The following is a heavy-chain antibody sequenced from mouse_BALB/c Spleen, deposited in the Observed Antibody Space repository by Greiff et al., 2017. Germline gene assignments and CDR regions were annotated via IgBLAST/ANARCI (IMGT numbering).Heavy chain of an antibody. J-gene: IGHJ4*01. Sequence: EVMLVESGGGLVQPGGSRKLSCAASGFTFSDYGMAWVRQAPGKGPEWVAFISNLAYSIYYADTVTGRFTISRENAKNTLYLEMSSLRSEDTAMYYCAREDSSGYLMDYWGQGTSVSVSS. D-gene: IGHD3-2*01. CDR1: GFTFSDYG. V-gene: IGHV5-15*02. CDR3: AREDSSGYLMDY. CDR2: ISNLAYSI.